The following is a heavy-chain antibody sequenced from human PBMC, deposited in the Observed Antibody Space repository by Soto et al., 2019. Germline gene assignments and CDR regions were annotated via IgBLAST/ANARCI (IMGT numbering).Heavy chain of an antibody. D-gene: IGHD1-7*01. CDR3: TRSVTGTIAHFDY. CDR1: GFTFSGSA. Sequence: GGSLRLSCAASGFTFSGSAMHWVRQASGKGLEWVGRIRSKSNSYATAYAASVKGRFTISRDDSKNTAYLQMISLKTEDTAVYYCTRSVTGTIAHFDYWGQGTLVTVSS. J-gene: IGHJ4*02. CDR2: IRSKSNSYAT. V-gene: IGHV3-73*01.